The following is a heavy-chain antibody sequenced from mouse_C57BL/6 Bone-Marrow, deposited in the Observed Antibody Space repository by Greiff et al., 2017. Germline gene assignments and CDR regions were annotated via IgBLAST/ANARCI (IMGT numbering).Heavy chain of an antibody. D-gene: IGHD4-1*01. CDR2: TYWDDAK. Sequence: QVTLKVSGPGLLQSSPTLSLSCSSSGFSLSTSGMGVIWIRQPSGKGLDWLAHTYWDDAKRYHPSLKSPPTISKDTSRNQVFLKITSVDTADTAADDGARRAHSWDWFAYWGQGTLVTVSA. CDR3: ARRAHSWDWFAY. V-gene: IGHV8-12*01. CDR1: GFSLSTSGMG. J-gene: IGHJ3*01.